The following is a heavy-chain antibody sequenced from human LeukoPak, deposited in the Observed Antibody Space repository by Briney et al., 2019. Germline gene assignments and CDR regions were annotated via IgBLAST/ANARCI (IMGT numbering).Heavy chain of an antibody. CDR3: ARDLSRTGLYWFDP. V-gene: IGHV3-7*03. J-gene: IGHJ5*02. D-gene: IGHD1-14*01. Sequence: GGSLRLSCAASGFTFSNYWMSWVRQAPGKGLEWVANINQDGSEKKYVDSVKGRFTISRDNAKNSLYLQMNSLRAEDTAVYYCARDLSRTGLYWFDPWGQGTLVTVSS. CDR2: INQDGSEK. CDR1: GFTFSNYW.